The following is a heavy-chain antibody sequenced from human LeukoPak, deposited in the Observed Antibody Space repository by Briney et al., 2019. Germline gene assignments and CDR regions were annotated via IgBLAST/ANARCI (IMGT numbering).Heavy chain of an antibody. Sequence: SETLSLTCTVSGGSISSYYWSWIRQPPGKGLEWIGYIYYSGSTNYNPSLKSRVTISVDTSKNQFSLKLSSVTAADTAVYYCARLSGYSHYYYMDVWGKGTTVTVSS. J-gene: IGHJ6*03. CDR2: IYYSGST. D-gene: IGHD3-22*01. CDR3: ARLSGYSHYYYMDV. CDR1: GGSISSYY. V-gene: IGHV4-59*01.